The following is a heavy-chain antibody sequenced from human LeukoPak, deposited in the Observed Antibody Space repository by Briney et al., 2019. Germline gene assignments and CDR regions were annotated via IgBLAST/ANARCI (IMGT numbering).Heavy chain of an antibody. CDR3: VRLTLDTVYSYYYYMDV. V-gene: IGHV3-15*01. J-gene: IGHJ6*03. CDR2: IKSKTDGGTT. D-gene: IGHD2-2*02. CDR1: GFTFSNAW. Sequence: GGSLRLSCAASGFTFSNAWMSWVRQAPGKGLEWVGRIKSKTDGGTTDYAAPVKGRFTISRDDSKNTLYLQMNSLKTEDTAVYYCVRLTLDTVYSYYYYMDVWGKGTTVTVSS.